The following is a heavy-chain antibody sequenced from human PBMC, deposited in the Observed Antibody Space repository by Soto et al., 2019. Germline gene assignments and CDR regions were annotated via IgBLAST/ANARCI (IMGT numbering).Heavy chain of an antibody. Sequence: QVQLVESGGGVVQPGRSLRLSCAASGFTFSSYGMHWVRQAPGKGLEWVAVISSDGSNKYYEDSVKGRFTISRDNSKNTLYLQMNSLRAEDTAVYYCGGDSSGYYSDYWGQGTLVTVSS. CDR1: GFTFSSYG. J-gene: IGHJ4*02. V-gene: IGHV3-30*03. CDR2: ISSDGSNK. D-gene: IGHD3-22*01. CDR3: GGDSSGYYSDY.